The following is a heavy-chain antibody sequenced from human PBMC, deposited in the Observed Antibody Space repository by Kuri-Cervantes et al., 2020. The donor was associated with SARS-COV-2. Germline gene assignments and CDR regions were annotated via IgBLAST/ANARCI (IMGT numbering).Heavy chain of an antibody. CDR3: ARSRSGSYDALDI. J-gene: IGHJ3*02. CDR2: INPRSGGT. D-gene: IGHD3-3*01. Sequence: ASVKVSCKASGYTFTNYYIHWVRQAPGQGLEWMGWINPRSGGTNYAQKFQGRVTMTRDTSTSTVYMELSSLTSEDTAVYYCARSRSGSYDALDIWGQGTMVTVSS. CDR1: GYTFTNYY. V-gene: IGHV1-2*02.